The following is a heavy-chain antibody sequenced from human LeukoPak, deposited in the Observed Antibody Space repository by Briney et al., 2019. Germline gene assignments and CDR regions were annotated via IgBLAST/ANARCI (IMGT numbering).Heavy chain of an antibody. J-gene: IGHJ5*02. D-gene: IGHD2-2*02. CDR1: GGSFSGYY. CDR3: ARVVDCSSTSYYTLGDWFDP. V-gene: IGHV4-34*01. Sequence: PSETLSLTCAVYGGSFSGYYWSWIRQPPGKGLEWIGEINHSGSTNYNPSLKSRVTISVDTYKKQFSLKLSSVTAADTAVYYCARVVDCSSTSYYTLGDWFDPWGQGTLVTVSS. CDR2: INHSGST.